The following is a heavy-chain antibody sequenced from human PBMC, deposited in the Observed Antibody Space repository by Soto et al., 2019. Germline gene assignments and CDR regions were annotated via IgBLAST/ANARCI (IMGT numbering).Heavy chain of an antibody. J-gene: IGHJ4*02. CDR3: ARDGGSPGGGVDY. CDR2: IIPIFGTA. V-gene: IGHV1-69*01. CDR1: GGTFRSYS. Sequence: QVQLVQSGAEVKKPGSSVKVSCKASGGTFRSYSINWVRQAPGQGLEWMGEIIPIFGTANYAQKFQGRVTMTADESTGTAYMELSSLRSEDTAVYFCARDGGSPGGGVDYWGQGTLVTVSS. D-gene: IGHD1-26*01.